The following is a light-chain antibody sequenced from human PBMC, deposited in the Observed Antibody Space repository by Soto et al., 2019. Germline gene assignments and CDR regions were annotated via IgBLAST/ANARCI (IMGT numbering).Light chain of an antibody. CDR3: QQYNGYWT. CDR2: EAS. J-gene: IGKJ1*01. CDR1: QSISDS. V-gene: IGKV1-5*03. Sequence: DIQMTQSPSTLSASVGDRVTITCRASQSISDSLAWYQQKPGKAPKLLIYEASTLKSGVPSRFSGSRSGTEYTLTISSIQPDDFAIYYCQQYNGYWTFGQGTKVEIK.